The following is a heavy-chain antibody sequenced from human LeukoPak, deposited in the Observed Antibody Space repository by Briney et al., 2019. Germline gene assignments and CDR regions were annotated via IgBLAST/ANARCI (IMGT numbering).Heavy chain of an antibody. J-gene: IGHJ6*02. CDR2: ISYDGSNK. V-gene: IGHV3-30*04. CDR3: AKATYCGGDCYLYGMDV. Sequence: GGSLRLSCAASGFTFSSYAMHWVRQAPGKGLEWVAVISYDGSNKYYADSVKGRFTISRDNSKNTLYLQMNSLRAEDTAVYYCAKATYCGGDCYLYGMDVWGQGTTVTVSS. CDR1: GFTFSSYA. D-gene: IGHD2-21*02.